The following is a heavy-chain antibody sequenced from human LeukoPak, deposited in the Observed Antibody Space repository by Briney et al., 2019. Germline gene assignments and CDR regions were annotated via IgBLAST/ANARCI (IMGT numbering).Heavy chain of an antibody. D-gene: IGHD2-21*02. CDR1: GGTFSSYA. Sequence: GASVKVSCKASGGTFSSYAINWVRQAPGQGLEWMGGIIPIFGTANYAQKFQGRVTITADESTSTAYMELSSLRSEDTAVYYCARDPWVYCGGDCYSDAFDIWGQGTMVTVSS. CDR3: ARDPWVYCGGDCYSDAFDI. CDR2: IIPIFGTA. V-gene: IGHV1-69*13. J-gene: IGHJ3*02.